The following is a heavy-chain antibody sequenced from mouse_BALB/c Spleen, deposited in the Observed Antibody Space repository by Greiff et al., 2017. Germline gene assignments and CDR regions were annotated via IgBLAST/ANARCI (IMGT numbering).Heavy chain of an antibody. V-gene: IGHV1-9*01. CDR1: GYTFSSYW. CDR3: ANYYGSSYSFAY. Sequence: QVQLKQSGAELMKPGASVKISCKATGYTFSSYWIEWVKRRPGHGLEWIGEILPGSGSTNYNEKFKGKATFTADTSSNTAYMQLSSLTSEDSAVYYCANYYGSSYSFAYWGQGTLVTVSA. J-gene: IGHJ3*01. D-gene: IGHD1-1*01. CDR2: ILPGSGST.